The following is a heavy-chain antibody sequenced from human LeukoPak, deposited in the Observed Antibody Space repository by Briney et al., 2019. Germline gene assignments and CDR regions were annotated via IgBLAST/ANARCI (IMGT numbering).Heavy chain of an antibody. CDR1: GGSISSSSYY. V-gene: IGHV4-39*07. J-gene: IGHJ4*02. CDR2: IYYSGST. CDR3: ASSSAHHIVVVPAAFDY. D-gene: IGHD2-2*01. Sequence: PSETLSLTCTVSGGSISSSSYYWGWIRQPPGKGLEWIGSIYYSGSTNYNPSLKSRVTISVDTSKDQFSLKLSSVTAADTAVYYCASSSAHHIVVVPAAFDYWGQGTLVTVSS.